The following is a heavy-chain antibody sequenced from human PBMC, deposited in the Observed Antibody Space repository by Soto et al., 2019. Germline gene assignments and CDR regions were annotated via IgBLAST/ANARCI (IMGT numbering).Heavy chain of an antibody. Sequence: QVQLVQSGAEVKKPGASVKVSCKASGYTFTGYYMHWVRQAPGQGLEWMGWINPNSGGTNYAQKFQGRVTMTRDTSISTAYMELSRLRSDDTAVYYCARDLYYDFWSGYYQYHYYGMDVWGQGTTVTVSS. CDR1: GYTFTGYY. D-gene: IGHD3-3*01. J-gene: IGHJ6*02. CDR3: ARDLYYDFWSGYYQYHYYGMDV. V-gene: IGHV1-2*02. CDR2: INPNSGGT.